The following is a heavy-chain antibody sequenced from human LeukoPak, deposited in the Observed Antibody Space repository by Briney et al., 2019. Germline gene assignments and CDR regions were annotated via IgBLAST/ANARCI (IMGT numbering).Heavy chain of an antibody. CDR3: ARRMLIITIFGVVIRGDAFDI. J-gene: IGHJ3*02. Sequence: SETLSLTCTVSGGSISSSSYYWGWIRQPPGKGLEWIGSIYYSGNTYYNPSLKSRVTISVDTSKNQFSLKLSSVTAADTAVYYCARRMLIITIFGVVIRGDAFDIWGQGTMVTVSS. CDR2: IYYSGNT. D-gene: IGHD3-3*01. CDR1: GGSISSSSYY. V-gene: IGHV4-39*01.